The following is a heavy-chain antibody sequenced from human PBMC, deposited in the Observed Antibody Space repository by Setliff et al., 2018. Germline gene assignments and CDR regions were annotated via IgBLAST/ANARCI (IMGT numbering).Heavy chain of an antibody. Sequence: GGSLRLSCAASGFTFVDYGMTWVRQAPGKGLEWVSGINWNGGSTGYADSVKGRFTISRDNVKNSLYLQMNSLRAEDTAVYYCARIAAAAAFDIWGQGTMVTVSS. CDR2: INWNGGST. J-gene: IGHJ3*02. CDR1: GFTFVDYG. V-gene: IGHV3-20*04. D-gene: IGHD6-13*01. CDR3: ARIAAAAAFDI.